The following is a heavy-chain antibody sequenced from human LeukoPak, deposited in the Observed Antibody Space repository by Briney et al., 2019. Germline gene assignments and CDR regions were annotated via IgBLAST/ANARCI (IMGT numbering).Heavy chain of an antibody. CDR2: INHSGST. V-gene: IGHV4-34*01. D-gene: IGHD5-12*01. Sequence: SETLSLTCAVYGGSFSGYYWSWIRQPPGKGLEWIGEINHSGSTNYNPSLKSRVTISVDTSENQFSLKLSSVTAADTAVYYCARDSWLRGGFDYWGQGTLVTVSS. J-gene: IGHJ4*02. CDR3: ARDSWLRGGFDY. CDR1: GGSFSGYY.